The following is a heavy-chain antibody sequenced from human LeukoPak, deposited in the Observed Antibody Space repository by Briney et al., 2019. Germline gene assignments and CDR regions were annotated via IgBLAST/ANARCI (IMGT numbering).Heavy chain of an antibody. V-gene: IGHV3-53*01. CDR3: ARGNSDGDYFDY. D-gene: IGHD4-17*01. Sequence: PGGSLRLSCTASGFSISNYYMFWARQAPGKGLEWVSVIYATGNTYYANSVKGRFTISRDNSENTLYLQMNSLRVGDTAVYYCARGNSDGDYFDYWGQGTLVTVSS. CDR1: GFSISNYY. J-gene: IGHJ4*02. CDR2: IYATGNT.